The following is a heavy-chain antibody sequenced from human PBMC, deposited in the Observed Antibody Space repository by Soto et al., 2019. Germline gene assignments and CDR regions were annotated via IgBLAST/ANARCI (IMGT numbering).Heavy chain of an antibody. J-gene: IGHJ4*02. Sequence: GGSLRLSCVAAGFTFSSYSMNWVRQAPGQGLEWVSYISSSSNVIYYADSVKGRFTISRDNAKNSLYLQMNSLRDEDTAVYYCATSVGASGYEFYWGQGTLVTVSS. CDR1: GFTFSSYS. D-gene: IGHD5-12*01. CDR3: ATSVGASGYEFY. V-gene: IGHV3-48*02. CDR2: ISSSSNVI.